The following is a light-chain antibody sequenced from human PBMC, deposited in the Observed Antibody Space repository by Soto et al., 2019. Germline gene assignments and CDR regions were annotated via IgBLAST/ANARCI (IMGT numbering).Light chain of an antibody. CDR2: DAS. V-gene: IGKV1-9*01. CDR1: QGISNY. Sequence: DIQMTQSPSSLSASVVHRVTITCRASQGISNYLAWYQQKPGKAPNLLIYDASSLQTGVPSRFSGSGSGTEFTLTITSLQPEDFATYYCRHFYTFGQGTRLEIK. J-gene: IGKJ5*01. CDR3: RHFYT.